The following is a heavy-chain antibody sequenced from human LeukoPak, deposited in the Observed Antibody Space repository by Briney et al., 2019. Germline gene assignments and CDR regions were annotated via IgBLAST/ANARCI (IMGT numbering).Heavy chain of an antibody. CDR2: INPSGSST. CDR1: GFXFTNYY. D-gene: IGHD2-8*02. J-gene: IGHJ4*02. Sequence: ASVKVSCKASGFXFTNYYIHWVRQAPGQGLEWMGLINPSGSSTNYAQKFRGRVTMTRDTSTTTVYMELSSLRSEDTAVYYCAREESGGYFDYGGQGTLVTVSS. CDR3: AREESGGYFDY. V-gene: IGHV1-46*01.